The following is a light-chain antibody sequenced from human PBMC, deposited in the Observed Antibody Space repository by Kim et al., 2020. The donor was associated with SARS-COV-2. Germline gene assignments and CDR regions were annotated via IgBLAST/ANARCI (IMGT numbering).Light chain of an antibody. Sequence: ALGQTVSITCQGDGLRSYYASWHQQKPGQAPVLVIYGKNNRPSGIPDRFSGSSSGNTASLTITGAQAEDEADYYCNSRDSSGNHWVFGGGTQLTVL. CDR3: NSRDSSGNHWV. V-gene: IGLV3-19*01. CDR1: GLRSYY. CDR2: GKN. J-gene: IGLJ3*02.